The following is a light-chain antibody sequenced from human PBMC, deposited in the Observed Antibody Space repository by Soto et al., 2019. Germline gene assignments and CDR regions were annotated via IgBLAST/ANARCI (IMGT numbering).Light chain of an antibody. Sequence: EIVMTQSPATLSVSPGERATLSCRASQSVKSKLACYQQRPGLPPRLLFSGASTRATGIPARFSGSGSGTDFTLTISRLEPEDFAVYYCQQYGSSPSITFGQGTRLEIK. J-gene: IGKJ5*01. V-gene: IGKV3-20*01. CDR1: QSVKSK. CDR3: QQYGSSPSIT. CDR2: GAS.